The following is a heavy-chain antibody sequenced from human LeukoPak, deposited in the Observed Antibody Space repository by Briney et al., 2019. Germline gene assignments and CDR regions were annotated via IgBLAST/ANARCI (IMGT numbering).Heavy chain of an antibody. D-gene: IGHD5-12*01. CDR2: ISVYKGNT. CDR1: GYTFNSYG. V-gene: IGHV1-18*01. J-gene: IGHJ4*02. Sequence: GASVKVSCKASGYTFNSYGISWVRQAPGQGLEWMGWISVYKGNTNYAQKFQGRVTMTTDTSTSTAYMDLRSLRSDDTAVHYCARVGSDSGYDLGIDHWGQGTLVTVSS. CDR3: ARVGSDSGYDLGIDH.